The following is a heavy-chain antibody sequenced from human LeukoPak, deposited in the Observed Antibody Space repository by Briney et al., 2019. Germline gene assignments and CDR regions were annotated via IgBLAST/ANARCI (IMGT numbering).Heavy chain of an antibody. D-gene: IGHD4-17*01. Sequence: ASVKVSCKASGYTFSAYYIHWVRRAPGQGLEWVGWFSPNSGGTNYAHKFQGRVTMTRDTSISTDYMELSRLRSDDTAVYYCATGTTVTSSGAPGYWGQGTLVTVSS. CDR3: ATGTTVTSSGAPGY. J-gene: IGHJ4*02. V-gene: IGHV1-2*07. CDR2: FSPNSGGT. CDR1: GYTFSAYY.